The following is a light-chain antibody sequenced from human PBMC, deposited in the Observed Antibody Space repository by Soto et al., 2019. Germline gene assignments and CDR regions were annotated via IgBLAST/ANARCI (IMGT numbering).Light chain of an antibody. J-gene: IGLJ2*01. CDR2: DNN. V-gene: IGLV1-40*01. CDR3: QSYDSSLSEVV. CDR1: SSNIGAGYD. Sequence: QSVLTQPPSVSGAPGQRVTISCTGSSSNIGAGYDVHWYQQLPGTAPKLLIYDNNNRPSGVPDRFSGSKSGTSASLAITGLRADDEADYYCQSYDSSLSEVVFGGGTKLTVL.